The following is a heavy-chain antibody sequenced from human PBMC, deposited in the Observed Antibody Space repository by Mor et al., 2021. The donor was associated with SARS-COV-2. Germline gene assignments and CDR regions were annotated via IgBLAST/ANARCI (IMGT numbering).Heavy chain of an antibody. V-gene: IGHV4-4*07. Sequence: NPSLKSRVTMSVDTSKNQFSLKLSSVTAADTAVYFCAIHSVGYFIDVWGHGTTVTVSS. CDR3: AIHSVGYFIDV. D-gene: IGHD5-12*01. J-gene: IGHJ6*02.